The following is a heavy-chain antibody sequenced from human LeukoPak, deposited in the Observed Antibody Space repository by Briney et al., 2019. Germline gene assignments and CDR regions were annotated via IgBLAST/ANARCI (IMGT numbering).Heavy chain of an antibody. CDR2: IYYSGST. J-gene: IGHJ5*02. D-gene: IGHD4-11*01. V-gene: IGHV4-39*01. Sequence: TSETLSLTCTVSGGSISSSGYYWGWIRQPPGKGLEWIGSIYYSGSTYYNPSLKSRVTISVDTSKNQFSLKLSSVTAADTAVYYCARAPRYSNYRANWFDPWGQGTLVTVSS. CDR3: ARAPRYSNYRANWFDP. CDR1: GGSISSSGYY.